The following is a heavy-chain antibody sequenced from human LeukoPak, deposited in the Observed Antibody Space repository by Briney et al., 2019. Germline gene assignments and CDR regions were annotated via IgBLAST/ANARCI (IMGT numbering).Heavy chain of an antibody. V-gene: IGHV3-7*01. D-gene: IGHD5-12*01. CDR1: GFTFSNYL. CDR3: ARDSGYNAFDI. CDR2: IKQDGSEK. Sequence: PGRSLRLSCAASGFTFSNYLMNWVRQAPGKGLEWVASIKQDGSEKYYVDSVKGRFTISRDNAKNSLYLQMNSLRAEDTAVFYCARDSGYNAFDIWGQGTMVTVSS. J-gene: IGHJ3*02.